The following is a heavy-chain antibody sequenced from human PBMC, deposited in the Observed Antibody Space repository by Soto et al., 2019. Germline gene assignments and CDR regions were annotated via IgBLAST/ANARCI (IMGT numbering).Heavy chain of an antibody. J-gene: IGHJ5*01. Sequence: EVQLVESGGDLVQPGWSLRLSCAASGFTFISYAMHWVRQAPGKGLEYVSAINSNGDRTYYANSVKGRFTISRDNSKNTLYLQMGSLSGDDMAVYYCARWVSITGLDSWGQGTLVTVSS. CDR2: INSNGDRT. CDR3: ARWVSITGLDS. V-gene: IGHV3-64*01. CDR1: GFTFISYA. D-gene: IGHD3-16*01.